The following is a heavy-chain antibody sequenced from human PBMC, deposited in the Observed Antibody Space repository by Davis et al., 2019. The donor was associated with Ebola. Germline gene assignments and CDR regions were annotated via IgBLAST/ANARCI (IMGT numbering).Heavy chain of an antibody. CDR2: ASHDGTTT. V-gene: IGHV3-30*04. CDR3: ARAVTGKEELDY. Sequence: PGGSLRLSCATSGFHFSNYAMHWVRQPPDKGLEWVAVASHDGTTTYYEDSVKGRFTIPRDNTKNTLYLQPSRLRSEDTAVYFCARAVTGKEELDYWGQGTLVTVSS. D-gene: IGHD3-10*01. J-gene: IGHJ4*02. CDR1: GFHFSNYA.